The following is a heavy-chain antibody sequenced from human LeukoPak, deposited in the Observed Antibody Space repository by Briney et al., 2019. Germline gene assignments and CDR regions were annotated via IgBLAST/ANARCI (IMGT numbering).Heavy chain of an antibody. D-gene: IGHD2-15*01. CDR2: IYHSGST. J-gene: IGHJ5*02. V-gene: IGHV4-30-2*01. CDR1: GGSISSGGYY. Sequence: SQTLSLTCTVSGGSISSGGYYWSWIRQPPGKGLEWIGYIYHSGSTYYNPSLKSRVTISVDRSKNQFSLKLSSVTAADTAVYYCARVVVVGNWFDPWGQGTLVTVSS. CDR3: ARVVVVGNWFDP.